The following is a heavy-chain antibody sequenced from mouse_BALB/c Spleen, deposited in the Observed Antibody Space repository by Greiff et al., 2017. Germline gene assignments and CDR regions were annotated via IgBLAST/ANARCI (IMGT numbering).Heavy chain of an antibody. Sequence: VQLKQSGPSLVKPSQTLSLTCSVTGDSITRGYWNWIRKVPGNKLEYMGYISYSGSTYYNPSLKSRISITRDTSKNQYYLQLNSVTTEDTATYYCASSLMILYAMDYWGQGTSVTVSS. CDR2: ISYSGST. V-gene: IGHV3-8*02. J-gene: IGHJ4*01. CDR3: ASSLMILYAMDY. D-gene: IGHD2-4*01. CDR1: GDSITRGY.